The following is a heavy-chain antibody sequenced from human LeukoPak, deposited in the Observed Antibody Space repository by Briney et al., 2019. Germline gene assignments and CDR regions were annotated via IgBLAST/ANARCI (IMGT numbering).Heavy chain of an antibody. Sequence: GGSLRLSCAASGFTFSSYAMSWVRQAPGKGLEWVSAISGSGGSTYYADSVKGRFTISRDNSKNTLYLQMNSLRAEDTAVYYCAKSGDYGDYGESNYFDYWGQGTLDTVSS. CDR2: ISGSGGST. D-gene: IGHD4-17*01. V-gene: IGHV3-23*01. J-gene: IGHJ4*02. CDR1: GFTFSSYA. CDR3: AKSGDYGDYGESNYFDY.